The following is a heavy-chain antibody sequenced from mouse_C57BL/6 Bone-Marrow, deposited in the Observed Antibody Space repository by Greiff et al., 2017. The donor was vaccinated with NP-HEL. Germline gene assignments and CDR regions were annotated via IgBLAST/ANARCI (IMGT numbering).Heavy chain of an antibody. CDR1: GYAFTNYL. Sequence: QVQLQQSGAELVRPGTSVKVSCKASGYAFTNYLIEWVKQRPGQGLEWIGVINPGSGGTNYNEKFKGKATLTADKSSSTAYMQLSSLTSEDSAVYFCARAQLYYAMDYWGQGTSVTVSS. CDR2: INPGSGGT. D-gene: IGHD3-1*01. J-gene: IGHJ4*01. V-gene: IGHV1-54*01. CDR3: ARAQLYYAMDY.